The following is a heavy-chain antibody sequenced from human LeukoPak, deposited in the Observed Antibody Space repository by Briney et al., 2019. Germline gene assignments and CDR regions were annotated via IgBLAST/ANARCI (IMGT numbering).Heavy chain of an antibody. J-gene: IGHJ4*02. CDR1: GFTFSSHS. V-gene: IGHV3-66*01. CDR2: IYSGGST. Sequence: GGSLRLSCEAFGFTFSSHSMNWVRQAPGKELEWVSVIYSGGSTYYADSVKGRFTISRDNSKNTLYLQMDSLRTEDTAVYFCAKLYNYGYINWGQGTLVTVSS. CDR3: AKLYNYGYIN. D-gene: IGHD5-18*01.